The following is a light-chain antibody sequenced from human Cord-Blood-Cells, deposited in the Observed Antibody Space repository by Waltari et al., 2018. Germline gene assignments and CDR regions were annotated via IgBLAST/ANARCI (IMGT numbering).Light chain of an antibody. CDR3: QAWDSSTYV. Sequence: SYELTQPPSVSVSPGQTASITCSGDKLGDKYACWYQQKPGQSPVLVIYQDSKRPSGIPERFSGSNSGNTATLTISGTQAMDEADYYCQAWDSSTYVFVTGTNVTVL. V-gene: IGLV3-1*01. CDR2: QDS. CDR1: KLGDKY. J-gene: IGLJ1*01.